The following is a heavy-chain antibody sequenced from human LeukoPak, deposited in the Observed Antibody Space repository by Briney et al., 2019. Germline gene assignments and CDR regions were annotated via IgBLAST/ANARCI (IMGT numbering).Heavy chain of an antibody. CDR1: GFTFDDYA. CDR3: AKDISYYDSSGYYNY. V-gene: IGHV3-9*01. CDR2: ISWNSGSI. Sequence: GGSLRLSCAASGFTFDDYAMHWVRQAPEKGLEWVSGISWNSGSIGYADSVKSRFTISRDNAKNSLYLQMNSLRAEDTALYYCAKDISYYDSSGYYNYWGQGTLVTVSS. D-gene: IGHD3-22*01. J-gene: IGHJ4*02.